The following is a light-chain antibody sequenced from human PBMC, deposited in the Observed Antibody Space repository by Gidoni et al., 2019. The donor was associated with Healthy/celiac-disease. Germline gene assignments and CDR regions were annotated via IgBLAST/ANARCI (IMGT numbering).Light chain of an antibody. CDR1: SSDVGGYNC. J-gene: IGLJ2*01. CDR2: EVS. V-gene: IGLV2-8*01. Sequence: QSALTQPPSASGSPGQSVTISCTGTSSDVGGYNCVSWYQQHPGKAPKLMIYEVSKRPPGVPDRFSGSKSGNTASLTVSGLQAEDEADYYCSSYAGSNNVVFGGGTKLTVL. CDR3: SSYAGSNNVV.